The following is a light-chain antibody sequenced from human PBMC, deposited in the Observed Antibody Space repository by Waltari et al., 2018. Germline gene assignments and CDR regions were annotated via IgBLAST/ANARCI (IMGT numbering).Light chain of an antibody. CDR2: DVT. CDR1: STDVGDYNY. J-gene: IGLJ3*02. Sequence: QSALTQPDSVSGSPGQSITISCTGASTDVGDYNYVSWYQQIPGKAPKVIIYDVTKRTSGVSNRFSGSKSGNSASLSISGLQAEDEAHYYCCSYAGRSTWVFGGGTKVTVL. V-gene: IGLV2-14*03. CDR3: CSYAGRSTWV.